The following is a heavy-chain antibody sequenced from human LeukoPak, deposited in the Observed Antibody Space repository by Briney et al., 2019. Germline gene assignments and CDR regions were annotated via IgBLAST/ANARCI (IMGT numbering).Heavy chain of an antibody. CDR1: GFTFSNAW. V-gene: IGHV3-15*04. D-gene: IGHD1-26*01. CDR2: IVSKTDGGTI. CDR3: TVVGAISGA. Sequence: PGGSLRLSCTASGFTFSNAWMTWIRQAPGKGLEWVGRIVSKTDGGTIDYAAPVRGRFTISRDDSKNTVYLQTNSLKTEDTAVYYCTVVGAISGAWGQGTLVTVSS. J-gene: IGHJ5*02.